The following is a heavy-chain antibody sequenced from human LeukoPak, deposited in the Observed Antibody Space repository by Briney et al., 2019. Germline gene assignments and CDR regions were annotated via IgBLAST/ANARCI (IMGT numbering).Heavy chain of an antibody. J-gene: IGHJ4*02. CDR3: AKPGARIAAAFFDY. D-gene: IGHD6-13*01. V-gene: IGHV3-11*01. CDR2: ISYRADTT. Sequence: GGSLRLSCVASGFTFSDFFMSWIRQAPGKGLEWISFISYRADTTYYADSVKGRFTISRDNAKSSVFLQMNSLRVEDTAVYYCAKPGARIAAAFFDYWGQGTLVTVSS. CDR1: GFTFSDFF.